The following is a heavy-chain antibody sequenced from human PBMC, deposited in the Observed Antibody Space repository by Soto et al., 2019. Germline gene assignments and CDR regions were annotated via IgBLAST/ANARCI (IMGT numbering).Heavy chain of an antibody. J-gene: IGHJ4*02. D-gene: IGHD6-13*01. V-gene: IGHV4-31*03. CDR2: INYRGTT. Sequence: QVQLQESGPGLVKPSQTLSLTCTVSGVPIINGDSYLNWIRQHPEKGLEWMGYINYRGTTNYKPALKSRILISIDTSKNQFALRLTSVTAADTAVYYCARDAPGAAPYWGQGTLVTVSS. CDR3: ARDAPGAAPY. CDR1: GVPIINGDSY.